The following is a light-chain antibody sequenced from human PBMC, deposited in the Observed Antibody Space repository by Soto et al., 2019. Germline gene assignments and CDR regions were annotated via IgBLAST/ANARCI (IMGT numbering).Light chain of an antibody. CDR2: GAS. Sequence: LTQLPGTLSFSPGETATLSCRASHGLTTNYLAWYQHKIGRPPRLLIAGASSRAAGVPDRFSGSGSGTDFTLTISRLEPADSATYDCQLYGGSDLFTFGQGNKL. CDR3: QLYGGSDLFT. V-gene: IGKV3-20*01. CDR1: HGLTTNY. J-gene: IGKJ2*01.